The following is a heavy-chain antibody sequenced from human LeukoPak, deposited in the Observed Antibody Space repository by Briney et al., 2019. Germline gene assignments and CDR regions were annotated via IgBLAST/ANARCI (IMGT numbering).Heavy chain of an antibody. CDR2: INHSGST. CDR1: GGSFSGYY. D-gene: IGHD2-2*01. CDR3: AKGYIVVVPAALQYYYYYMDV. V-gene: IGHV4-34*01. Sequence: SETLSLTCAVYGGSFSGYYWSWIRQPPGKGLEWIGEINHSGSTNYNPSLKSRVTISVDTSKNQFSLKLSSVTAADTAVYYCAKGYIVVVPAALQYYYYYMDVWGKGTTVTVSS. J-gene: IGHJ6*03.